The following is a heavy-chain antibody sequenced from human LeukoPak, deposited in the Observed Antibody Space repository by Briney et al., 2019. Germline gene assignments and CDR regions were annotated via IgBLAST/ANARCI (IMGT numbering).Heavy chain of an antibody. V-gene: IGHV3-53*01. D-gene: IGHD6-13*01. Sequence: RGSLRLSCVVSGFTVSRNYMSWVRQAPGKGLEWVSVIYSDGGTYYADYVRGRFTISRDTSKSTLYLQMNSLRVDDTAAYYCARGGAAADKVFDYWGQGTLVTVSS. CDR3: ARGGAAADKVFDY. CDR1: GFTVSRNY. J-gene: IGHJ4*02. CDR2: IYSDGGT.